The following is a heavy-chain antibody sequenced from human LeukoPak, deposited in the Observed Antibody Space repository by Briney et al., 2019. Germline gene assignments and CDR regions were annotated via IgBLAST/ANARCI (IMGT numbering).Heavy chain of an antibody. CDR3: AIPDRRYGDAFDI. V-gene: IGHV3-11*04. J-gene: IGHJ3*02. D-gene: IGHD3-9*01. CDR2: ISSSGSAR. CDR1: GFTFSDYY. Sequence: PGGSLRLSCAASGFTFSDYYMSWIRQAPGKGLEWVSYISSSGSARYYADSVKGRFTISRDNAENSLYLQMNSLRAEDTAVYYCAIPDRRYGDAFDIWGQGTMVTVSS.